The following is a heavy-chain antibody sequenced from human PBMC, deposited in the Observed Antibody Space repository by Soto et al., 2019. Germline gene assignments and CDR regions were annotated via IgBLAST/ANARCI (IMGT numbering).Heavy chain of an antibody. J-gene: IGHJ4*02. CDR3: ARGGHVVVVTAAFDS. CDR1: GNTFSNYY. Sequence: QVQLVQSGAEVKKPGASVKVSCKASGNTFSNYYIHWVRQAPGQGLEWMGTINPSGGHTTYAQKFLGRVTMTRDTSTSTLYMEVTRLRSEDTAVYYCARGGHVVVVTAAFDSWGQGTLVTVSS. CDR2: INPSGGHT. D-gene: IGHD2-21*02. V-gene: IGHV1-46*03.